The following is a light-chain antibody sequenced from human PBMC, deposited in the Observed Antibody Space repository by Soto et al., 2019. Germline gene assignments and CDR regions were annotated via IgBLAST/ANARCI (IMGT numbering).Light chain of an antibody. Sequence: QSVLTQPASVSGPPGQSITISCPETSSDFGGYNYASWYQQHPGKAPKLMIYAGTDRPSGVSSRFSGSKSGNTASLTISGLQAEDEADYYCSSYTSSSTLFGTGTKVTVL. J-gene: IGLJ1*01. V-gene: IGLV2-14*01. CDR3: SSYTSSSTL. CDR2: AGT. CDR1: SSDFGGYNY.